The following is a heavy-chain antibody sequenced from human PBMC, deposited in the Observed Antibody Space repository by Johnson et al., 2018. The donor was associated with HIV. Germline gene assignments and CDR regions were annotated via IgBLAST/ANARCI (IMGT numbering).Heavy chain of an antibody. CDR1: GFALSSYW. V-gene: IGHV3-7*03. D-gene: IGHD3-3*01. J-gene: IGHJ6*02. CDR2: MKQDGSER. Sequence: VQLVESGGGLVQPGGSLRLSCIASGFALSSYWMTWVRQAPGKGLEWVALMKQDGSERYYVASVKGRFTISRDNAENSLYLQMSSLRAEDTAVYYCATWGSGNYGNNDYYTMDVWGQGTTVTVA. CDR3: ATWGSGNYGNNDYYTMDV.